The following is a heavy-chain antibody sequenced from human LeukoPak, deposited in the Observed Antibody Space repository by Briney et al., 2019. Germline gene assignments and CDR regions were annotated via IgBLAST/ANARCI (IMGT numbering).Heavy chain of an antibody. J-gene: IGHJ4*02. CDR3: ARDRYSGSYYPAQGGD. CDR2: ISYDGSNK. Sequence: GGSLRLSCAASGFTFSSYAMHWVRQAPGKGLEWVAVISYDGSNKYYADSVKGRFTISRDNSKNTLYLQMNSLRAEDTAVYYWARDRYSGSYYPAQGGDWGQGTLVTVSS. D-gene: IGHD1-26*01. CDR1: GFTFSSYA. V-gene: IGHV3-30-3*01.